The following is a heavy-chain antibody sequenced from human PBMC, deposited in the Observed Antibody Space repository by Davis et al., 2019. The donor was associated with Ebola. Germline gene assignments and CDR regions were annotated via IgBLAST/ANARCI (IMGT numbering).Heavy chain of an antibody. Sequence: PGGSLRLSCAASGFTFSSFAMGWVRQAPGKGLEWVSAISASGDATYYADSVKGRFTISSDHSKNMLSLEINSLRAEDAAIYYCARRGAGGYWWGAFDYWGQGTRVTVSS. CDR1: GFTFSSFA. CDR3: ARRGAGGYWWGAFDY. CDR2: ISASGDAT. V-gene: IGHV3-23*01. D-gene: IGHD2-21*01. J-gene: IGHJ4*02.